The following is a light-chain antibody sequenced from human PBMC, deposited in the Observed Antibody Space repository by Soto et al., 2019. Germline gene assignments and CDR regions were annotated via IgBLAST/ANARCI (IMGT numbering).Light chain of an antibody. J-gene: IGKJ5*01. CDR2: AAS. CDR1: QDIAIY. CDR3: QQLRMYPST. V-gene: IGKV1-9*01. Sequence: IQLTQSPSSLSASVGDRVTITCRASQDIAIYLAWYQQKPGEAPKLLIYAASTLYGGVPQRFSGSGSGTDFDLTITTLQAEDFATYYCQQLRMYPSTFGQGTRLEIK.